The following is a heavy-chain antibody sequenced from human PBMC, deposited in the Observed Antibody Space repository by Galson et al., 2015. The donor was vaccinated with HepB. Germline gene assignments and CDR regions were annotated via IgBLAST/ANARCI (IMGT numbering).Heavy chain of an antibody. CDR3: ARPRNSGSYYYYGMDV. D-gene: IGHD1-26*01. J-gene: IGHJ6*02. Sequence: SVKVSCKASGGTFSSYAISWVRQAPGQGLEWMGGIIPIFGTANYAQKFQGRVTITADESTSTAYMELSSLRSEDTAVYYCARPRNSGSYYYYGMDVWGQGTTVIVSS. CDR1: GGTFSSYA. V-gene: IGHV1-69*13. CDR2: IIPIFGTA.